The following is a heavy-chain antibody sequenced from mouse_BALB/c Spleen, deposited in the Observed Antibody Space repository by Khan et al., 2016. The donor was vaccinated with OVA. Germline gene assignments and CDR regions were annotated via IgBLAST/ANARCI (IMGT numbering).Heavy chain of an antibody. J-gene: IGHJ3*01. Sequence: EVELVESGGDLVKPGGSVKLSCAASGFTFSSYSMPWVRQTPDKGLEWVGSISRGGDYTNYQDSVKGRSTISRDNAKNIPYLQMSDLKSEDTAMYYCADHLAGLFAYWGQGTLLTVSA. CDR3: ADHLAGLFAY. V-gene: IGHV5-6*01. D-gene: IGHD1-1*01. CDR1: GFTFSSYS. CDR2: ISRGGDYT.